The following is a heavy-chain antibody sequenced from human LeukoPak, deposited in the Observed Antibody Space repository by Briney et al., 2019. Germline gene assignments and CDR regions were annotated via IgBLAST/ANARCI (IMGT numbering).Heavy chain of an antibody. Sequence: GGSLRLSCAASGFTFSSYGMHWVRQAPGKGLEWVAFIRYDGSNKYYADSVKGRFTISRDNSKNTLYLQMNSLRAEDTAVYYCANSMEAAWYYYDSSGYRFDYWGQGTLVTVSS. D-gene: IGHD3-22*01. CDR3: ANSMEAAWYYYDSSGYRFDY. V-gene: IGHV3-30*02. CDR2: IRYDGSNK. J-gene: IGHJ4*02. CDR1: GFTFSSYG.